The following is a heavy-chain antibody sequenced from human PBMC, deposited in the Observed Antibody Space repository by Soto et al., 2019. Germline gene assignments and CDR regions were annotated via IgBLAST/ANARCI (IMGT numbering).Heavy chain of an antibody. V-gene: IGHV1-2*02. Sequence: QVQLVRSGAEVKKPGASVKVSCKASGYTFTGNYMHWVRQAPGQGLEWMGWINPNSGGTNYAQKFQGRVTVTRDTSISTAYMELSRLRSDDTAVYYCARERDISSRFDIWGQGTMVTVSS. CDR3: ARERDISSRFDI. CDR2: INPNSGGT. J-gene: IGHJ3*02. CDR1: GYTFTGNY. D-gene: IGHD6-6*01.